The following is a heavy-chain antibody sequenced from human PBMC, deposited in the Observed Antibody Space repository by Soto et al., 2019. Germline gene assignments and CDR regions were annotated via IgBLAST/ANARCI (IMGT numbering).Heavy chain of an antibody. D-gene: IGHD2-21*02. J-gene: IGHJ4*02. CDR3: AKIPIVVVTATPY. V-gene: IGHV3-30*18. Sequence: QVQLVESGGGVVQPGRSLRLSCAASGFTFSSYGMHWVRQAPGKGLEWVAVISYDGSNKYYADSVKGRFTISRDNSKTTLYLQMNSLRAEDTAVYYCAKIPIVVVTATPYWCQGTLVTVSS. CDR2: ISYDGSNK. CDR1: GFTFSSYG.